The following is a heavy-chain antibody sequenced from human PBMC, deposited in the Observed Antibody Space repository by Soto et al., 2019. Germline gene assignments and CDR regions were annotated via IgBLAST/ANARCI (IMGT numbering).Heavy chain of an antibody. CDR1: GYTFTSYG. J-gene: IGHJ5*02. Sequence: QVQLVQSGAEVKKPGASVKVSCKASGYTFTSYGISWVREAPGQGLEWMGWISAYNGNTNYAQKLQGRVTMTTDTSTSTAYMELRCLRSEDTAVYYCATATKWAGSNWFDPWGQGTLVTLSS. D-gene: IGHD2-8*01. V-gene: IGHV1-18*01. CDR2: ISAYNGNT. CDR3: ATATKWAGSNWFDP.